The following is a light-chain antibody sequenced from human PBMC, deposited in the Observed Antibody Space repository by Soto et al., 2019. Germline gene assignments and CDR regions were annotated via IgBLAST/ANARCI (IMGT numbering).Light chain of an antibody. J-gene: IGKJ3*01. CDR3: QHYSNWPPT. CDR1: ESVDRN. V-gene: IGKV3-15*01. Sequence: EVVMTQSPATLSVSPGERVTLSCRASESVDRNLAWYHQKPGQCPSLLIYYASTGATGVPDRFTGSGSGKEFTLTISSLQSEDFGVYHCQHYSNWPPTFGPGTKVEIK. CDR2: YAS.